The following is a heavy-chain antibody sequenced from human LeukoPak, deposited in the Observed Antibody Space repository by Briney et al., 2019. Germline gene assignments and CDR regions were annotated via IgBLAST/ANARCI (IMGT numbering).Heavy chain of an antibody. CDR1: GFTFSSYA. D-gene: IGHD6-13*01. CDR2: ISGSGGST. J-gene: IGHJ4*02. V-gene: IGHV3-23*01. Sequence: PGGSLRLSCAASGFTFSSYAMSWVRQAPGKGLEWVSAISGSGGSTYYADSVKGRFTISRDNSKNTLYLQMNSLRAEDTAVYYCARSSAAAGTPPFDYWGQGTLVTVSS. CDR3: ARSSAAAGTPPFDY.